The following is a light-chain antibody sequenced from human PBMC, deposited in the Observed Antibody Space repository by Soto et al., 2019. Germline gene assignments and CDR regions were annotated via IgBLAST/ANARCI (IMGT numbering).Light chain of an antibody. CDR2: DAS. CDR3: QQRNDWPRIT. CDR1: QTINTY. J-gene: IGKJ5*01. V-gene: IGKV3-11*01. Sequence: EIMLTQSPATLSLSPGERATLSCRARQTINTYLTWYQQKPGQAPRLLISDASNRATGGPARFSGSGSGTDFTLTINNLEPEDFAVYFCQQRNDWPRITFGQGTRLEIK.